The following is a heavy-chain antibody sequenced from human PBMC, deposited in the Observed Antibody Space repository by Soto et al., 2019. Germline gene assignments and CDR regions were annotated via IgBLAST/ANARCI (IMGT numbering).Heavy chain of an antibody. Sequence: QVQLQESGPGLVEPSQTLSLTCTVSGGSVSSGGYFWSWIRQSPGEGLEWIGHIYNSVSTYSNPSLGGRATISVGTTRNQFSLKLSSVTAADTAVYYCARGPDVDKIDCWGQGTLVTVSS. CDR3: ARGPDVDKIDC. J-gene: IGHJ4*02. CDR1: GGSVSSGGYF. CDR2: IYNSVST. D-gene: IGHD2-21*01. V-gene: IGHV4-30-4*01.